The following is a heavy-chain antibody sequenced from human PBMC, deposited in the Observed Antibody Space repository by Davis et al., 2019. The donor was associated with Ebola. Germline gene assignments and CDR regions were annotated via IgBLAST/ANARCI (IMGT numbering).Heavy chain of an antibody. CDR2: IIPILGIA. CDR1: GGTFSSYA. Sequence: SVKVSCKASGGTFSSYAISWVRQAPGQGLEWMGRIIPILGIANYAQKFQGRVTITADKSTSTAYMELSSLRSEDTAVYYCARGGYCSSTSCYMKAYDFWSGYHFGMDVWGQGTTVTVSS. D-gene: IGHD2-2*02. CDR3: ARGGYCSSTSCYMKAYDFWSGYHFGMDV. V-gene: IGHV1-69*04. J-gene: IGHJ6*02.